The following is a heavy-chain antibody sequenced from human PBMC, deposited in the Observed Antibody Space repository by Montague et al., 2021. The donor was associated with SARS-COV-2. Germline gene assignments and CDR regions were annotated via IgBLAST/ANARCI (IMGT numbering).Heavy chain of an antibody. Sequence: SETLSLTCTVSGGSSSSSSYYWGWIRQPPGKGLEWIGSIVYSGSTDYKPSLESRVTISVDTSKNQFSLKLSSVTAADTAVYYCASMVRAQVYYFDYWGQRTLVTVSS. D-gene: IGHD3-10*01. V-gene: IGHV4-39*01. CDR1: GGSSSSSSYY. J-gene: IGHJ4*02. CDR2: IVYSGST. CDR3: ASMVRAQVYYFDY.